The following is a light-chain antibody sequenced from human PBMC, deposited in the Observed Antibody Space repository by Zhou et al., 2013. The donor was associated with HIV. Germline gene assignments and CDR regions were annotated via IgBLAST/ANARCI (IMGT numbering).Light chain of an antibody. CDR3: QQYNTYSGYS. CDR1: QNINKW. V-gene: IGKV1-5*03. Sequence: DIQMTQSPSTLSASVGDRVMITCRASQNINKWLAWYQQKPGTAPKLLIYKASNLETGVPSRFSGRGSGTEFSLTITGLQPDDFATYYCQQYNTYSGYSFGQGTKLEI. CDR2: KAS. J-gene: IGKJ2*03.